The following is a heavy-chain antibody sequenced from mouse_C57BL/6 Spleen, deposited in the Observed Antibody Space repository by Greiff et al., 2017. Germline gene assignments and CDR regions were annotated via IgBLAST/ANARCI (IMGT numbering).Heavy chain of an antibody. D-gene: IGHD2-4*01. J-gene: IGHJ4*01. CDR1: GYTFTSYG. V-gene: IGHV1-81*01. CDR2: IYPRSGNT. Sequence: VQLQQSGAELARPGASVKLSCKASGYTFTSYGISWVKQRTGQGLEWIGEIYPRSGNTYYNEKFKGKATLTADKSSSTAYMELRSLTSEDSAVXFCARESDDSTHYAMDYWGQGTSVTVSA. CDR3: ARESDDSTHYAMDY.